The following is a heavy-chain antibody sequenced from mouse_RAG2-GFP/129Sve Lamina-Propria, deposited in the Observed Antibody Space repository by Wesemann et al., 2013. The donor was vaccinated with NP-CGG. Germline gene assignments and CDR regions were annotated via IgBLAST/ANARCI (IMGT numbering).Heavy chain of an antibody. CDR3: ARVTGTAWFAY. CDR1: GFTFSSYA. D-gene: IGHD4-1*01. CDR2: ISDGGSYT. J-gene: IGHJ3*01. Sequence: EVQLVESGGGLVKPGGSLKLSCAASGFTFSSYALSWVRQTPEKRLEWVATISDGGSYTYYPDNVKGRFTISRDNAKNNLYLQMSHLKSEDTAMYYCARVTGTAWFAYWGQGTLVTVSA. V-gene: IGHV5-4*01.